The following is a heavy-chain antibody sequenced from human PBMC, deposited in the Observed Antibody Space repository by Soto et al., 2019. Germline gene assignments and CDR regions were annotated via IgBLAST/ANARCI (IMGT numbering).Heavy chain of an antibody. J-gene: IGHJ5*02. CDR2: INPSGGST. V-gene: IGHV1-46*01. CDR1: GYTFTIYY. D-gene: IGHD2-15*01. CDR3: AREEREYCSGGSCPRAFDP. Sequence: ASVKVSCKASGYTFTIYYMHCVLQAPLQWREWMGIINPSGGSTSYAQKFQGRVTMTRDTSTSTVYMELSSLRSEDTAVYYCAREEREYCSGGSCPRAFDPWGQGTLVTVSS.